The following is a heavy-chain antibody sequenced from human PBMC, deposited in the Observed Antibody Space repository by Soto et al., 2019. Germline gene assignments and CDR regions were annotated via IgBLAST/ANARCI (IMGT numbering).Heavy chain of an antibody. CDR2: TTFGGRNQ. J-gene: IGHJ4*02. V-gene: IGHV3-30*18. D-gene: IGHD2-15*01. Sequence: GGSLRLSCAVSGVNFNKHGMRWVRQAPGKGLEWVAVTTFGGRNQYYAGSVKGRFTISRDNSNNIVYLQMNGLRADDTATYYCAKDILDGGVIDFWGQGVLVTVSS. CDR3: AKDILDGGVIDF. CDR1: GVNFNKHG.